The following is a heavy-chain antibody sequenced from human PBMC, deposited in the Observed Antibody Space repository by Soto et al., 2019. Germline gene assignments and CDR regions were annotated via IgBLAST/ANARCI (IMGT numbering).Heavy chain of an antibody. CDR2: ISYDGSNK. CDR1: GFTYSSYG. Sequence: QVQLVESGGGVVQPGRSLRLSCAASGFTYSSYGMHWVHQAPGKGLEWVAVISYDGSNKYYADSVKGRFTISRDNSKNTLYLQMNSLRAEDTAVYYCAKDIRSGYSSSWYGMDVWGQGTTVTVSS. CDR3: AKDIRSGYSSSWYGMDV. V-gene: IGHV3-30*18. J-gene: IGHJ6*02. D-gene: IGHD6-13*01.